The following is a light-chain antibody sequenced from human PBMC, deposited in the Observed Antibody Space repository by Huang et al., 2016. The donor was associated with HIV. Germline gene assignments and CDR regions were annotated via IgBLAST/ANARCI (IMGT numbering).Light chain of an antibody. CDR1: QSVSSY. Sequence: EIVLTQSPATLSLSPGERATLSCRASQSVSSYLAWYQQKPGQAPRLLIYDASNRATGLPARFSGSGSGTDFTLTISSLEPEDFAVYYCQQRSNWSFAFGPGTKVDIK. CDR2: DAS. V-gene: IGKV3-11*01. J-gene: IGKJ3*01. CDR3: QQRSNWSFA.